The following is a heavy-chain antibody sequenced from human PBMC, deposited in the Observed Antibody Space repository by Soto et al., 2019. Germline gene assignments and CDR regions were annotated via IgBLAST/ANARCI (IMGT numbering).Heavy chain of an antibody. Sequence: QVQLVQSGAEVKKPGASVKVSCKASGYTFTSYGISWVRQAPGQGLEWMGWISAHNGNTKYEQKLQGRVTMTTDTATITGYMELRSLRSDDTAVYYFARDLSYGLCDSGGQGTLVTVSS. CDR1: GYTFTSYG. D-gene: IGHD5-18*01. J-gene: IGHJ4*02. CDR3: ARDLSYGLCDS. CDR2: ISAHNGNT. V-gene: IGHV1-18*01.